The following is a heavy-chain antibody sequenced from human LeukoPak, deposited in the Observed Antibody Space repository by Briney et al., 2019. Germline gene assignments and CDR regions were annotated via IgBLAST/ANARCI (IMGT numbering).Heavy chain of an antibody. D-gene: IGHD5-18*01. V-gene: IGHV1-69*05. Sequence: SVKVSCKASGGTFSSYAISWLRQAPGQGLEWIGRIIPIFGTANYAQKFQGRVTITTDESAGTAYMELSSVRSEDTAVYYCARGAQDTAMVWWAFDIWGQGTMVTVSS. J-gene: IGHJ3*02. CDR3: ARGAQDTAMVWWAFDI. CDR2: IIPIFGTA. CDR1: GGTFSSYA.